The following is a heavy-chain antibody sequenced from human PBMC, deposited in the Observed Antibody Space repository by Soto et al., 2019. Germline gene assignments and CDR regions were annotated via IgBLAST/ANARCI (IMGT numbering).Heavy chain of an antibody. CDR2: IYHSGST. CDR3: ARAESSSRTGFDY. CDR1: GYSISSGYY. Sequence: SETLSLTCAVSGYSISSGYYWGWIRQPPGKGLEWIGSIYHSGSTYYNPSLKSRVTISVDTSKNQFSLKLSSVTAADTAVYYCARAESSSRTGFDYWGQGTLVTVSS. J-gene: IGHJ4*02. D-gene: IGHD6-6*01. V-gene: IGHV4-38-2*01.